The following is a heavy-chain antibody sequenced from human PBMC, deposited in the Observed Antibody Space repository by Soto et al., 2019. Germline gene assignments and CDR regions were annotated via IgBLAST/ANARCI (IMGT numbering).Heavy chain of an antibody. CDR1: GFTFTSYD. CDR3: ARRFGLVIVD. J-gene: IGHJ1*01. CDR2: TSYDGRSS. Sequence: QVQLVESGGGVVQPGRSLRISCAASGFTFTSYDIYWVRQAPGKGLEWVAVTSYDGRSSYDTDSVKGRFTISKDNCKNTLYLQMNSLRDEDTAMDYCARRFGLVIVDWGQDTLVTVSS. D-gene: IGHD3-3*01. V-gene: IGHV3-30*03.